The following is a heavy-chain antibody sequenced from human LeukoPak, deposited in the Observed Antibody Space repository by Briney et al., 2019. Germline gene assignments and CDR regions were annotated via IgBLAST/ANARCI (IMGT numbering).Heavy chain of an antibody. CDR3: AREQQLIRVSIDC. D-gene: IGHD6-13*01. V-gene: IGHV4-34*01. Sequence: SETLSLTCAVYGGSFSGYYWSWIRQPPGKGLEWIGSIYYSGSTYYNPSLKSRVTISVDTSKNQFSLKLSSVTAADTAVYYCAREQQLIRVSIDCWGQGSLVTVSS. CDR1: GGSFSGYY. CDR2: IYYSGST. J-gene: IGHJ4*02.